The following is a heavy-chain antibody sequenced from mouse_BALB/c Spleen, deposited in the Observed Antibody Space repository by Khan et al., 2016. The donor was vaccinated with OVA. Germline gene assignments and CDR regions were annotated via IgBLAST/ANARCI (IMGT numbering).Heavy chain of an antibody. J-gene: IGHJ2*01. CDR3: TRPNGYFDY. CDR1: GFPFSNYW. V-gene: IGHV6-6*02. CDR2: IRLKSNNYAT. Sequence: EVQVEESGGGLVQPGGSMKLSCVASGFPFSNYWMNWVRQSPEKGLEWVAEIRLKSNNYATNYAESVKGRFTISRDDSKISVYLQMNNLRAEDTGIYYCTRPNGYFDYWGQGTTLTVSS.